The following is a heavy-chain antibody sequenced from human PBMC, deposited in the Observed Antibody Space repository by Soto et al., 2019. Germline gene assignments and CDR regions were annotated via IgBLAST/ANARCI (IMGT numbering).Heavy chain of an antibody. D-gene: IGHD3-22*01. CDR1: GGTFSSYA. CDR3: ARVCYYDSSGSDAFDI. Sequence: SVKVSCKASGGTFSSYAISWVRQAPGQGLEWMGGIIPIFGTANYAQKFQGRVTITADKSTSTAYMELSSLRSEDTAVYYCARVCYYDSSGSDAFDIWGQGXMVTVSS. V-gene: IGHV1-69*06. CDR2: IIPIFGTA. J-gene: IGHJ3*02.